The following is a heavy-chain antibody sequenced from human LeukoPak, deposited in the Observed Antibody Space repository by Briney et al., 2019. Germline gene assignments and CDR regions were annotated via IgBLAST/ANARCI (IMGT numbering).Heavy chain of an antibody. J-gene: IGHJ3*02. CDR2: VSPYNGDT. Sequence: ASVKVSCTASGYTYTTYSLTRVRQAPGQGLEWMGWVSPYNGDTGYAQKFQGRVTMTTDTSTSTACTERRSLRSDDTAVYYCARVRSGSYGENAFDIWGQGTMVTVSS. V-gene: IGHV1-18*01. D-gene: IGHD1-26*01. CDR1: GYTYTTYS. CDR3: ARVRSGSYGENAFDI.